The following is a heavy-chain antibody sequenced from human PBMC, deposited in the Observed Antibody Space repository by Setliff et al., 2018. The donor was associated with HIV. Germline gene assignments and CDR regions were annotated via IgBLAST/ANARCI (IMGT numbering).Heavy chain of an antibody. V-gene: IGHV1-2*02. J-gene: IGHJ6*03. CDR3: ARDRRAYTLHYYYYYMDV. D-gene: IGHD1-20*01. CDR1: GYTFTDYY. Sequence: ASVKVSCKASGYTFTDYYMHWVRQAPGQGLEWMGWINPNSGGTKYAQTFQGRVTMTRDTSINTAYMDLSRLRSDDTAVYYCARDRRAYTLHYYYYYMDVWGKGTTVTVSS. CDR2: INPNSGGT.